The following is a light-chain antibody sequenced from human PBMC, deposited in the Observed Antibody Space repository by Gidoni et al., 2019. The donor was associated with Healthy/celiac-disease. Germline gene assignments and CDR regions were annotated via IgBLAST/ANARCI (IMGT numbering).Light chain of an antibody. CDR2: WAS. J-gene: IGKJ2*01. CDR3: QQHYSPPPYT. V-gene: IGKV4-1*01. Sequence: DIVMTQSPDSLAVSRGERATINCKSSQSALYSSNNRNYLAWYQQKPGQPPNLLIYWASTRESGVPDRFSGSGSGTDFTLTSSSLQAEDVAVYYCQQHYSPPPYTFGQGTKLEIK. CDR1: QSALYSSNNRNY.